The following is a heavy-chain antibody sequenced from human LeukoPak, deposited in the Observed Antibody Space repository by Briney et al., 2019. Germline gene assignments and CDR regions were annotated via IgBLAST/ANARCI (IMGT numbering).Heavy chain of an antibody. CDR1: GFTFYDYG. V-gene: IGHV3-20*04. D-gene: IGHD5-12*01. CDR3: ARGRGYGGYDIEY. J-gene: IGHJ4*02. CDR2: INWNGGST. Sequence: GGPLRLSCTASGFTFYDYGMSWVRQAPGKGLEWVSGINWNGGSTGYADSMKGRFTISRDSAKNSLYLQMNSLRAEDTAMYYCARGRGYGGYDIEYWGLGTLVTVSS.